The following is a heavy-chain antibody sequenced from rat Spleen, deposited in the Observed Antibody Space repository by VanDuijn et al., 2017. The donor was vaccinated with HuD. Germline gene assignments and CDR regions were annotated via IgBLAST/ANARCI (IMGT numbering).Heavy chain of an antibody. D-gene: IGHD1-12*03. CDR3: ARLRYYYDVYPYYFDY. J-gene: IGHJ2*01. CDR1: GFTFSNYG. CDR2: ISPSGGST. Sequence: EVQLVESGGGLVQPGRSLKLSCAASGFTFSNYGMHWIRQAPTKGLEWVASISPSGGSTYYRDSVKGRFTISRDNAKSTLYLQMDSLRSEDTATYYCARLRYYYDVYPYYFDYWGQGVMVTVSS. V-gene: IGHV5-19*01.